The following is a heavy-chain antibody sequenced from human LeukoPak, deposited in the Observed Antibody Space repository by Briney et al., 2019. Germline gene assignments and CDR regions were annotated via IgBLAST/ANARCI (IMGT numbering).Heavy chain of an antibody. CDR1: GYTFTSYG. CDR2: ISAYNGNT. Sequence: GASVKVSCKASGYTFTSYGISWVRQAPGQGLEWMGWISAYNGNTNYAQKLQGRVTITRDTSASTAYMELSSLRSEDTAVYYCARGSGFSISPGAWGQGTLVTVSS. D-gene: IGHD2-21*01. J-gene: IGHJ5*02. V-gene: IGHV1-18*01. CDR3: ARGSGFSISPGA.